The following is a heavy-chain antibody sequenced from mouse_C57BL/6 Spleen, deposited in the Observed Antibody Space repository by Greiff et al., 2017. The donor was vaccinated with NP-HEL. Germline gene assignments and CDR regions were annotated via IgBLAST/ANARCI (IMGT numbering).Heavy chain of an antibody. CDR3: ATNTHYYGSSYWYFDV. V-gene: IGHV2-2*01. Sequence: QVQLKESGPGLVQPSQSLSITCTVSGFSLTSYGVHWVRQSPGKGLEWLGVIWSGGSTDYNAAFISRLSISKDNSKSQVFFKMNSLQPDDTSIYYCATNTHYYGSSYWYFDVWGTGTTVTVSS. D-gene: IGHD1-1*01. CDR2: IWSGGST. CDR1: GFSLTSYG. J-gene: IGHJ1*03.